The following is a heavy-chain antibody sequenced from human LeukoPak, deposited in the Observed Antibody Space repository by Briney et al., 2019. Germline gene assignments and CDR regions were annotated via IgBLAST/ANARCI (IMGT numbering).Heavy chain of an antibody. CDR3: ARHAYNYGLDYSDP. V-gene: IGHV4-39*01. CDR1: GDSINNRDSY. Sequence: PSETLSLTCTVSGDSINNRDSYWGWIRQPPGKGLQWIGSIYYSGGTYYNPSLKSRVRMSVDTSKNHFSLELTSVTAADTAVYYCARHAYNYGLDYSDPWGQGTLVTVSS. D-gene: IGHD5-24*01. CDR2: IYYSGGT. J-gene: IGHJ5*02.